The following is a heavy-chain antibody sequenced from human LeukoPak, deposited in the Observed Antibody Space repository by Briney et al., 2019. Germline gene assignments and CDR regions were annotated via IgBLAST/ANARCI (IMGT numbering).Heavy chain of an antibody. CDR1: GFTFSSYS. CDR3: AKDLIAAAGMNS. J-gene: IGHJ4*02. D-gene: IGHD6-13*01. V-gene: IGHV3-23*01. CDR2: ISGSGGST. Sequence: GESLRLSCAASGFTFSSYSMTWVRQTPGKGLEWVSAISGSGGSTYYADSVKGRFTISRDNSKNTLYLQMNSLRAEDTAVYYCAKDLIAAAGMNSWGQGTLVTVSS.